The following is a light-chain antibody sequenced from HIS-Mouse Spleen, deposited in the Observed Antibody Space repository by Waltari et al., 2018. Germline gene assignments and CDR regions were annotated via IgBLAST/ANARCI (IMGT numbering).Light chain of an antibody. V-gene: IGLV2-14*01. CDR2: EVS. CDR1: SSDVGGYTY. CDR3: SSYTSSSTLV. Sequence: QSALTQPASVSGSPGQSITLSCTGTSSDVGGYTYVSWYQQHPGKAPKLMIYEVSNRPSGVSNRFSGSKSGNTASLTISGLQAEDEADYYCSSYTSSSTLVFGGGTKLTVL. J-gene: IGLJ2*01.